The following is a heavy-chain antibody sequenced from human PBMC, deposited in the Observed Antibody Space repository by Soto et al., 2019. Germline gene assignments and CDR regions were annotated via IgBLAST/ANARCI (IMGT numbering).Heavy chain of an antibody. J-gene: IGHJ6*02. V-gene: IGHV1-18*01. D-gene: IGHD6-19*01. Sequence: ASVKVSCKASGYTFTSYGISWVRQAPGQGLEWMGWISAYNGNTNYAQKLQGRVTMTTDTSTSTAYMELRSLRSDDTAVYYCARAGRYSSGWYGGDYYYGMDVWGQGTTVTVSS. CDR1: GYTFTSYG. CDR2: ISAYNGNT. CDR3: ARAGRYSSGWYGGDYYYGMDV.